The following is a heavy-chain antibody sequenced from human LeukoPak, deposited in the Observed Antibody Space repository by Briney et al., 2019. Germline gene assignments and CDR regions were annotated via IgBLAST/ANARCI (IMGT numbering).Heavy chain of an antibody. Sequence: SETLSLTCTVSGDSITGYYWIWVRQPPGKGLEWIGHIYSSERTDYNPSLKSRVSISADTSKNHFSLKLNSVTAADTAVYYCARDSSAKFDYWGQGILVTVSS. CDR3: ARDSSAKFDY. CDR2: IYSSERT. D-gene: IGHD2-2*01. CDR1: GDSITGYY. J-gene: IGHJ4*02. V-gene: IGHV4-59*01.